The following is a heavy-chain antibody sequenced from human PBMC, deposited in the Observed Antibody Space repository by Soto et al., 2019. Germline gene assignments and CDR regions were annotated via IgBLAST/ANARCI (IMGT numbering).Heavy chain of an antibody. J-gene: IGHJ4*02. Sequence: ALSVTSAVSGGSISSGGYSWSWIRQPPGKGLEWIGYIYHSGSTYYNPSLKSRVTISVDRSKNQFSLKLSSVTAADTAVYYCARGQLWLSYWGQGTLVTVSS. D-gene: IGHD5-18*01. CDR3: ARGQLWLSY. CDR2: IYHSGST. V-gene: IGHV4-30-2*01. CDR1: GGSISSGGYS.